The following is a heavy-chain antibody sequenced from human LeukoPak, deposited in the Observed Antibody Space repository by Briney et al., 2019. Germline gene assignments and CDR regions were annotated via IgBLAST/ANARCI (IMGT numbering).Heavy chain of an antibody. D-gene: IGHD2-8*01. CDR3: ARGSGGYCTNGVCSSNPANYYYYYMDV. CDR2: ISGSGGST. V-gene: IGHV3-23*01. J-gene: IGHJ6*03. CDR1: GFTFSSYA. Sequence: GGSLRLSCAASGFTFSSYAMSWVRQAPGKGLEWVSAISGSGGSTYYADSVKGRFTISRDNSKNTLYLQMNSLRAEDTAVYYCARGSGGYCTNGVCSSNPANYYYYYMDVWGKGTTVTVSS.